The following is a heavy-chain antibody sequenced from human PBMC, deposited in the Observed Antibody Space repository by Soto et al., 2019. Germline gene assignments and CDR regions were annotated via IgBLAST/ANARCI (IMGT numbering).Heavy chain of an antibody. CDR1: GFSLSPSGVG. CDR2: IYWIDDK. V-gene: IGHV2-5*01. J-gene: IGHJ4*02. D-gene: IGHD3-3*01. Sequence: QITLKESGPTLVKPKQTLTLTCTFSGFSLSPSGVGVGWIRQPPGKALEWLALIYWIDDKRYSPSLKSRLTITKDTSNNQVVLTMTNMDPVDTATDYCAHKPWDFWSCYSETYFDYWGQGTLVTVSS. CDR3: AHKPWDFWSCYSETYFDY.